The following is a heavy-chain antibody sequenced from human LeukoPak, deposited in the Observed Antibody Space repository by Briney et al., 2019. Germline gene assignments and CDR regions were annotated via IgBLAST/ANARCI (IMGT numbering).Heavy chain of an antibody. CDR1: GFTFSSYG. D-gene: IGHD2-15*01. J-gene: IGHJ4*02. CDR3: GRVVVDIVVVVAANDY. Sequence: GGSLRLSCAASGFTFSSYGMHWVRQAPGKGLEWVAVIGYDGSNKYYADSVKGRFTISRDNSKNTLYLQMNRLRAEETAVYYCGRVVVDIVVVVAANDYWGQGTLVTVSS. V-gene: IGHV3-33*01. CDR2: IGYDGSNK.